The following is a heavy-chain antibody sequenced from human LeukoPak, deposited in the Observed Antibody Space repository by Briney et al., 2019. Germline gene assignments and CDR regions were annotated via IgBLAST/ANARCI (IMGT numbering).Heavy chain of an antibody. D-gene: IGHD3-3*01. CDR1: GFTVSSYG. CDR3: AREGLQFLEWLQGAFDI. CDR2: ISSSSDYI. J-gene: IGHJ3*02. V-gene: IGHV3-21*01. Sequence: GGSLRLSCAASGFTVSSYGMNWVRQAPGKGLEWISSISSSSDYIYYADSVKGRFTISRDNAKNSLYLQMNSLRAEDTAVYYCAREGLQFLEWLQGAFDIWGQGTTVTVSS.